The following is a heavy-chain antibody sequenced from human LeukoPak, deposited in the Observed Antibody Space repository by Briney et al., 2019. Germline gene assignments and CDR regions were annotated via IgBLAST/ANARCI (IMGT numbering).Heavy chain of an antibody. CDR1: GYTFTGYY. V-gene: IGHV1-2*02. D-gene: IGHD6-13*01. CDR2: INPNSGGT. Sequence: GASVKVSCKASGYTFTGYYMHWVRQAPGQGLEWMGWINPNSGGTNYAQRFQGRVTMTRDTSISTAYMELSRLRSDDTAVYYCARDIAAAGTYYFDYWGQGTLVTVSS. J-gene: IGHJ4*02. CDR3: ARDIAAAGTYYFDY.